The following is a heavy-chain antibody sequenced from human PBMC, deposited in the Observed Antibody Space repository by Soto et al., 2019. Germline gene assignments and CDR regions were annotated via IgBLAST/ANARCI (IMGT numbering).Heavy chain of an antibody. J-gene: IGHJ5*02. V-gene: IGHV3-30-3*01. D-gene: IGHD6-13*01. CDR2: ISYDGSNK. CDR3: AGAFIAAANNWFDP. Sequence: QVQLVESGGGVVQPGRSLRLSYAASGFTFSSYAMHWVRQAPGKGLEWVAVISYDGSNKYYADSVKGRFTISRDNSKNTLYLQMNSLRAEDTAVYYCAGAFIAAANNWFDPWGQGTLVTVSS. CDR1: GFTFSSYA.